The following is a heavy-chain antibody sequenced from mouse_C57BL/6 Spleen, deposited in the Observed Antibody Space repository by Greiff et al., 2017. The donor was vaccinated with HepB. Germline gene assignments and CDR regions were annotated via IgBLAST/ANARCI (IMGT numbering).Heavy chain of an antibody. V-gene: IGHV1-75*01. D-gene: IGHD2-5*01. J-gene: IGHJ3*01. Sequence: QVQLKESGPELVKPGASVKISCKASGYTFTDYYINWVKQRPGQGLEWIGWIFPGSGSTYYNEKFKGKATLTVDKSSSTAYMLLSSLTSEDSAVYFCAREDYSNYVFAYWGQGTLVTVSA. CDR3: AREDYSNYVFAY. CDR1: GYTFTDYY. CDR2: IFPGSGST.